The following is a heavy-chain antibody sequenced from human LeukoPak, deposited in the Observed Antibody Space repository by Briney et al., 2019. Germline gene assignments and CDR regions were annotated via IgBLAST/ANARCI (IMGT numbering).Heavy chain of an antibody. Sequence: SETLSLTCTVSGGSISSYYWSWIRQPPGKGLEWIGYIYYSGSTNYNPSLKSRVTISVDTSKNQFSLKLSSVTAADTAVYYCARGAGRVGATGNWGQGTLVTVSS. CDR1: GGSISSYY. CDR3: ARGAGRVGATGN. V-gene: IGHV4-59*01. J-gene: IGHJ4*02. CDR2: IYYSGST. D-gene: IGHD1-26*01.